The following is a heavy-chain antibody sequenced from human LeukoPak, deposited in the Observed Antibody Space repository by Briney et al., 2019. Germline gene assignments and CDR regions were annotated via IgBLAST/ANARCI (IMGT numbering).Heavy chain of an antibody. CDR1: GYTFTGYY. V-gene: IGHV1-2*02. Sequence: EASVKVSCKASGYTFTGYYMHWGRQAPGQGLEWMGWINPNSGGTNYAQKFQGRVTMTRDTSISTAYMELSRLRSDDTAVYYCARASGGYRPETDYWGQGTLVTVSS. CDR3: ARASGGYRPETDY. CDR2: INPNSGGT. J-gene: IGHJ4*02. D-gene: IGHD1-26*01.